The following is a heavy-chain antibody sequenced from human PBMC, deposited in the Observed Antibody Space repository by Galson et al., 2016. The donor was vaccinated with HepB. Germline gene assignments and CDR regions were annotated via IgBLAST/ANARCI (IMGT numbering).Heavy chain of an antibody. Sequence: ETLSLTCTVSGGSISSYYWSWIRQPPGKGLEWIGYIYYNGITGYNPSLKSRVTISVDTSKNQFSLKLNSMTAADTAVYYCASLRTRPNWGLIDYWGQGIMVTVSS. CDR1: GGSISSYY. D-gene: IGHD7-27*01. J-gene: IGHJ4*02. CDR3: ASLRTRPNWGLIDY. CDR2: IYYNGIT. V-gene: IGHV4-59*01.